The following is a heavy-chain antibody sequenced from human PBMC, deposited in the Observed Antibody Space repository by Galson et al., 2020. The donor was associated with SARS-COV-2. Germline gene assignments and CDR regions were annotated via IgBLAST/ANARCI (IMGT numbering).Heavy chain of an antibody. CDR3: ARLADGYNSKWGYFDY. Sequence: ASETLSLTCTVSGGSISSYYWSWIRQPPGKGLEWIGYIYYSGSTNYNPSLKSRVTISVDTSKNQFSLKLSSVTAADTAVYYCARLADGYNSKWGYFDYWGQGTPVTVSS. CDR1: GGSISSYY. D-gene: IGHD5-12*01. J-gene: IGHJ4*02. CDR2: IYYSGST. V-gene: IGHV4-59*08.